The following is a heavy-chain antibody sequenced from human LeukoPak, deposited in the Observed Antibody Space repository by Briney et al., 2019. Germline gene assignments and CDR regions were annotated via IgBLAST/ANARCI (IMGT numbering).Heavy chain of an antibody. CDR3: TRAWGRELFRGAFDI. Sequence: SVKVSCKASGGTFSSYAISWVRQAPGQGLEVMGTIIPIFGAPHYAQKFQGRVTITTDESTSTANMELSGLTSDDTAVYYCTRAWGRELFRGAFDIWGQGTMVTVSS. CDR1: GGTFSSYA. J-gene: IGHJ3*02. CDR2: IIPIFGAP. D-gene: IGHD3-10*01. V-gene: IGHV1-69*05.